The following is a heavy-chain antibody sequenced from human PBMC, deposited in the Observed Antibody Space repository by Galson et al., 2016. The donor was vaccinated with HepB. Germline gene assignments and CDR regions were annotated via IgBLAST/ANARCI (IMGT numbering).Heavy chain of an antibody. Sequence: SETLSLTCTVSGGSISSNNYYWAWIRLPPGTGLAWIGSIYYSGSTYYNPSLKSRVTMSVDTSKNQFSLKLSSVTAADTAVYSCASTAGIQLTSFDSWGQGILVTVSS. CDR1: GGSISSNNYY. J-gene: IGHJ4*02. CDR3: ASTAGIQLTSFDS. D-gene: IGHD5-18*01. CDR2: IYYSGST. V-gene: IGHV4-39*07.